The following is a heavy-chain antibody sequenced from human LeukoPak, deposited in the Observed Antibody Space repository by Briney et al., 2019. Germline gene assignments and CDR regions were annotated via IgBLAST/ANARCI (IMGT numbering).Heavy chain of an antibody. CDR2: INHSGST. D-gene: IGHD3-10*01. Sequence: PSETLSLTCGVHGGSFSGYYWSWIRQPPGKGLEWIGEINHSGSTNYNPSLKSRVTISVDTSKNQFSLKLSSVTAADTAVYYCARGEVRGVIDYWGQGTLVTVSS. CDR1: GGSFSGYY. CDR3: ARGEVRGVIDY. V-gene: IGHV4-34*01. J-gene: IGHJ4*02.